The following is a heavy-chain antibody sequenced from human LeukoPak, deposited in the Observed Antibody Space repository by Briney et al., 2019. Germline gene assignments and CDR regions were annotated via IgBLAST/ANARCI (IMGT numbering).Heavy chain of an antibody. V-gene: IGHV3-23*01. Sequence: PGGSLRLSSAAPRFTFTSYTMSWVRQAPGKGLEWVSAINGSGGSTYCADSVKGRFTISRDNSKNTLYLQMNSLRAEDTSLYYCAKDVSDILAGMAGYYYYGMDVWGQGTTVTVSS. CDR3: AKDVSDILAGMAGYYYYGMDV. CDR2: INGSGGST. D-gene: IGHD3-9*01. J-gene: IGHJ6*02. CDR1: RFTFTSYT.